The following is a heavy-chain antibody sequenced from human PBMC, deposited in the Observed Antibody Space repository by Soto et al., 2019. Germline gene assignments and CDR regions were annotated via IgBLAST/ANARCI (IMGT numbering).Heavy chain of an antibody. CDR1: GFTFGSYA. CDR3: AKTYYYDSTGYYRHFDY. D-gene: IGHD3-22*01. Sequence: GGSLRLSCAASGFTFGSYAMSWVRQTPGKGLEWVSLIGASGSSTQYADSVKGRFTISRDNFRTTLYLQMNSLRAEDTAVYYCAKTYYYDSTGYYRHFDYWGQGTQVTVSS. V-gene: IGHV3-23*01. CDR2: IGASGSST. J-gene: IGHJ4*02.